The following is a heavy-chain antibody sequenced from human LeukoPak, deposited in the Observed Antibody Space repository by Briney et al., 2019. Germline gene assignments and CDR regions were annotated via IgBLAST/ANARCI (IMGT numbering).Heavy chain of an antibody. CDR3: AKEDGYGAKNY. Sequence: GSLRLSSAASGFTLCSYAMSWGRPAPGKGVGWVSAISGSGGRTYYADSVKGRFTISRDNSKNTLYLQMNSLRAEDTAVYYCAKEDGYGAKNYWGQGTLVTVSS. V-gene: IGHV3-23*01. CDR1: GFTLCSYA. D-gene: IGHD5-24*01. CDR2: ISGSGGRT. J-gene: IGHJ4*02.